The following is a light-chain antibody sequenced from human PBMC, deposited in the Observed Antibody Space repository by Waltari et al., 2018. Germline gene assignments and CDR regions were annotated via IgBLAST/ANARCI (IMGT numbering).Light chain of an antibody. CDR1: QDISKY. J-gene: IGKJ1*01. V-gene: IGKV1-33*01. CDR2: GAS. Sequence: DIQMTQSPSSLSASVRDRVTITCRASQDISKYLSWYQQKPGKAPKLLIYGASNLETGVPSSFSGSGSGTDFTFTISSLQPEDIATYYCQQYDNLPVTFGQGTRVDIK. CDR3: QQYDNLPVT.